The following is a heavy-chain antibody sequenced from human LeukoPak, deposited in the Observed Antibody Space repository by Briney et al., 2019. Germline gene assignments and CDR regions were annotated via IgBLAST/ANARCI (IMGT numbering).Heavy chain of an antibody. CDR3: ARGRSSGYYLPDDY. D-gene: IGHD3-22*01. V-gene: IGHV1-8*01. CDR1: GYTFTSYD. J-gene: IGHJ4*02. CDR2: MNPNSGNT. Sequence: ASVKVSCKASGYTFTSYDINWVRQATGQGLEWMGWMNPNSGNTGYAQKFQGRVTMTRNTSISTAYMELSRLRSEDTAVYYCARGRSSGYYLPDDYWGQGTLVTVSS.